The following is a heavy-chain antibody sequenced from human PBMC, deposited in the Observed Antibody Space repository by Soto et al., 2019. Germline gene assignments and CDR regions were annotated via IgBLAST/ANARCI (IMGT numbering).Heavy chain of an antibody. D-gene: IGHD3-10*01. CDR3: AREGRSAAPQAGFDL. J-gene: IGHJ4*02. V-gene: IGHV4-31*03. Sequence: RSLTVTVSGXSISTGAYYWSWLRQHPVKGLEWIGHIFYSGNTHYSPSLESRVTISVDTSKNQFSIKLTSVTVADTAVYYCAREGRSAAPQAGFDLWGQGTLVTVS. CDR2: IFYSGNT. CDR1: GXSISTGAYY.